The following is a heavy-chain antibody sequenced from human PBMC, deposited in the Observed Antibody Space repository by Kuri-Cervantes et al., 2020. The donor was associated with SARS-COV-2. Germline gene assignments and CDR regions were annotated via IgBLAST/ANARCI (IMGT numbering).Heavy chain of an antibody. Sequence: GESLKISCAVSGFTFSNYAMHWVRQAPGKGLEWVAVISDDGSNKFYADSVKGRFTISRDNSKNTLYLQMNSLRAEDTAVYYCARGCAWELLCAFDFLGQGTLVTVSS. CDR1: GFTFSNYA. CDR2: ISDDGSNK. J-gene: IGHJ3*01. V-gene: IGHV3-30-3*01. D-gene: IGHD1-26*01. CDR3: ARGCAWELLCAFDF.